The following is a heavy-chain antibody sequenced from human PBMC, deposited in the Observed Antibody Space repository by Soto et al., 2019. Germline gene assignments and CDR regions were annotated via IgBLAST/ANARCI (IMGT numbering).Heavy chain of an antibody. CDR3: ARSEGVVPAAVDY. CDR2: IYHSGST. Sequence: QLQLQESGSGLVKSSQTLSLTCAVSGGSISSGGYSWSWIRQPPGKGLEWIGYIYHSGSTYYNPSLKSRVTISVDRSKTQCSLKLSSVTAADTAVYYCARSEGVVPAAVDYWGQGTLVTVSS. D-gene: IGHD2-2*01. J-gene: IGHJ4*02. V-gene: IGHV4-30-2*01. CDR1: GGSISSGGYS.